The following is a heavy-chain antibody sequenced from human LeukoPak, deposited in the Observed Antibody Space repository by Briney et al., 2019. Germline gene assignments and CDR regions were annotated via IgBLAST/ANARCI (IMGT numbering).Heavy chain of an antibody. Sequence: PSETLSLTCIVSGGSISSYYWTWIRQPAGKGLEWIGRIYSSGSTNYNPSLKSRVTISVDTSKNQFSLKLSSVTAADTAVYYCARGDSSWYFAWFDPWGQGTLVTVSS. D-gene: IGHD6-13*01. CDR3: ARGDSSWYFAWFDP. V-gene: IGHV4-4*07. CDR1: GGSISSYY. CDR2: IYSSGST. J-gene: IGHJ5*02.